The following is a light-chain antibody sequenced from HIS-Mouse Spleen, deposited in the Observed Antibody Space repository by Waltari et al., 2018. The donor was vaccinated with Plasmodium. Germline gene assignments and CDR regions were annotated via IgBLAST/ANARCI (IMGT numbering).Light chain of an antibody. Sequence: SYELTQPPSVSVSPGQQARITCPGAALPKKYAYWYQQKSGQAPVLVIYEDSKRPSGIPERFSGSSSGTMATLTISGAQVEDEADYYCYSTDSSGNHRVFGGGTKLTVL. CDR1: ALPKKY. J-gene: IGLJ3*02. CDR2: EDS. CDR3: YSTDSSGNHRV. V-gene: IGLV3-10*01.